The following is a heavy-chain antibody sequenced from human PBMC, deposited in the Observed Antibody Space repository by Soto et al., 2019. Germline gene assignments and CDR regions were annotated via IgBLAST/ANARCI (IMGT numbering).Heavy chain of an antibody. V-gene: IGHV3-23*01. D-gene: IGHD6-6*01. CDR3: AKEALSHYYYYNYGMDV. CDR1: GFTFSSYA. CDR2: ISGSGGST. J-gene: IGHJ6*02. Sequence: GGSLRLSCAASGFTFSSYAMSWVRQAPGKGLEWVSAISGSGGSTYYADSVKGRFTISRDNSKNTLYLQMNSLRAEDTAVYYCAKEALSHYYYYNYGMDVWGQGTTVTVSS.